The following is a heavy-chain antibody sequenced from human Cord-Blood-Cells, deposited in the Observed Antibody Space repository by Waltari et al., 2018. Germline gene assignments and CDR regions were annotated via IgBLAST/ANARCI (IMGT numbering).Heavy chain of an antibody. V-gene: IGHV4-4*07. J-gene: IGHJ4*02. CDR3: ARGTAGHYFDY. D-gene: IGHD6-19*01. CDR2: IYTSGST. Sequence: QVQLQESGPGLVKPSETLSLTCTVSGGSISSYYWSWIRQPAGQGLEWIARIYTSGSTNYDPSLKSRVTMSVDTSKNQFSLKLSSVTAADTAVYYCARGTAGHYFDYWGQGTLVTVSS. CDR1: GGSISSYY.